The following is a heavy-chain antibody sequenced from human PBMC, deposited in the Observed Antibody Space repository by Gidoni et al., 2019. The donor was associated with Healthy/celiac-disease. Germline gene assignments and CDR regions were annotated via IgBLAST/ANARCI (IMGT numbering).Heavy chain of an antibody. J-gene: IGHJ6*02. CDR3: ARGDSSSFNYYYYGMDV. D-gene: IGHD6-13*01. V-gene: IGHV3-53*01. Sequence: EVQLVESGGGLIQPGGSLRLSCAASGFTVSSNYMSWVRLAPGKGLEWVSVIYSGGSTYYAYSVKGRFTISRDNSKNTLYLQMNSLRAEDTAVYYCARGDSSSFNYYYYGMDVWGQVTTVTVSS. CDR1: GFTVSSNY. CDR2: IYSGGST.